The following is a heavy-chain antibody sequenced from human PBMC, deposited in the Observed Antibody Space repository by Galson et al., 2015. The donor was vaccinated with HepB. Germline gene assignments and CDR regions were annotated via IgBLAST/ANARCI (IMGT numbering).Heavy chain of an antibody. D-gene: IGHD2-21*02. J-gene: IGHJ4*02. CDR1: GGTFSSYA. Sequence: SVKVSCKASGGTFSSYAISWVRQAPGQGLEWMGGIIPIFGTANYAQKFQGRVTITADESTSTAYMELSSLRSEDTAVYYCASGRLCGGDCYSADYWGQGTLVTVSS. CDR2: IIPIFGTA. CDR3: ASGRLCGGDCYSADY. V-gene: IGHV1-69*13.